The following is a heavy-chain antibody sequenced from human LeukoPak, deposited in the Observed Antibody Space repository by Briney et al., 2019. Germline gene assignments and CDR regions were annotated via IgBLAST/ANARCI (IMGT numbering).Heavy chain of an antibody. J-gene: IGHJ4*02. D-gene: IGHD3-22*01. CDR1: GGSISSSSYY. CDR3: ARHGSSGYYYSRPSYFDY. V-gene: IGHV4-39*01. Sequence: SETLSLTCTVSGGSISSSSYYWGWIRQPPGKGLEWIGSIYYSGSTYYNPSLKSRVTMSVDTSKNQFSLKLSSVTAADTAVYYCARHGSSGYYYSRPSYFDYWGQGTLVTVSS. CDR2: IYYSGST.